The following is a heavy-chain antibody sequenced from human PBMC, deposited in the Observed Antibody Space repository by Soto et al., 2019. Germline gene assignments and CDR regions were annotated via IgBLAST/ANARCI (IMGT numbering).Heavy chain of an antibody. CDR3: AREWKYFDY. Sequence: SETLSLTCTFSVVSISTDYWSWIRQPPGKGLQWIGYIYYSGSTKYNPSLKSRVTISLATSKNQFSLKLNSVTAADTALYYCAREWKYFDYWGQGSLVTLSS. V-gene: IGHV4-59*01. D-gene: IGHD1-1*01. CDR2: IYYSGST. CDR1: VVSISTDY. J-gene: IGHJ4*02.